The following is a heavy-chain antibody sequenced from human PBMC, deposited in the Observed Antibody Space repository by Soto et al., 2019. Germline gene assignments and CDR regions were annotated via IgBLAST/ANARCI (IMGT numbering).Heavy chain of an antibody. CDR2: ISAYNGNT. V-gene: IGHV1-18*01. Sequence: GASVKVSCKASGYTFTSYGISWVRQAPGQGLEWMGWISAYNGNTNYAQKLQGRVTMTTDTSTSTAYMELRSLRSDDTAVYYCARVEVYYGSGSYYGMDVWGQGTTVTVSS. D-gene: IGHD3-10*01. CDR1: GYTFTSYG. CDR3: ARVEVYYGSGSYYGMDV. J-gene: IGHJ6*02.